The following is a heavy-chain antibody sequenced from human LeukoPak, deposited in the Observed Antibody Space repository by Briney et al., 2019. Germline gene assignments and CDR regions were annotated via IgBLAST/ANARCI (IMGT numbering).Heavy chain of an antibody. Sequence: SVKVSCKASGGTFSSYAISWVRQAPGQGLEWMGRIIPILGIANYAQEFQGRVMITADKSTSTAYMELSSLRSEDTAVYYCASAPLGFYDWFDPWGQGTLVTVSS. CDR3: ASAPLGFYDWFDP. CDR1: GGTFSSYA. CDR2: IIPILGIA. J-gene: IGHJ5*02. V-gene: IGHV1-69*04. D-gene: IGHD3-16*01.